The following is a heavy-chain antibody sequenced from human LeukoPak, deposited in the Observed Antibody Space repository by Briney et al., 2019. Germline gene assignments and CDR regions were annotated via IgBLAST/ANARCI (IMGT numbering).Heavy chain of an antibody. CDR3: ASDGAFMITFGGPYYYMDV. CDR1: GYTFTDYY. CDR2: INPNSGGT. Sequence: ASVKVSCKASGYTFTDYYMHWVRQAPGQGLEWMGWINPNSGGTNYAQNFQGRVTMTRDTSISTAYMELSRLRSDDTAVYYCASDGAFMITFGGPYYYMDVWGKGTTVTVSS. J-gene: IGHJ6*03. D-gene: IGHD3-16*01. V-gene: IGHV1-2*02.